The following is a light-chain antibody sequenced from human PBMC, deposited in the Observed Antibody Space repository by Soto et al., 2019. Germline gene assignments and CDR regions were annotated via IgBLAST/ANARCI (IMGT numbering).Light chain of an antibody. CDR2: GAS. Sequence: EIVLTQSPATLSLSPGEKATISCRASQSVSSYLAWYQQKPGQAPRLLIYGASSRATGIPDRFSGSGSGTDFTLTISRLEPEDFAVYYCQQYGSSLTFGGGTKVDIK. J-gene: IGKJ4*01. CDR1: QSVSSY. V-gene: IGKV3-20*01. CDR3: QQYGSSLT.